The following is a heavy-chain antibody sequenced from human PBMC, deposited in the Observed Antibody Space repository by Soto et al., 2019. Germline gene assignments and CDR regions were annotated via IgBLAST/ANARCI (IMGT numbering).Heavy chain of an antibody. J-gene: IGHJ4*02. CDR2: IRSKAYGGTT. Sequence: SLRLSCTASVFTFGYYAMSWVRQAPGKGLEWVGFIRSKAYGGTTEYAASVKDRFTISRDDSKSIAYLQMNSLKTGDTAVYYCTRKGPHIDYWGQGTLVTVSS. CDR3: TRKGPHIDY. V-gene: IGHV3-49*04. CDR1: VFTFGYYA.